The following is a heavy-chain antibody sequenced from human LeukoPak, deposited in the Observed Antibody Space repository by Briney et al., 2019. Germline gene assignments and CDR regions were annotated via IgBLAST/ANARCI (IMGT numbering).Heavy chain of an antibody. V-gene: IGHV4-39*01. CDR3: ARTGKYYYDSSGYYYGYYFDY. CDR2: IYYSGST. J-gene: IGHJ4*02. CDR1: GGSISSSSYY. D-gene: IGHD3-22*01. Sequence: SETLSLTCTVSGGSISSSSYYWGWIRQPPGKGLEWIGSIYYSGSTYYNPSLKSRVTISVDTSKNQFSLKLSSVTAADTAVYYCARTGKYYYDSSGYYYGYYFDYWGQGILVTVSS.